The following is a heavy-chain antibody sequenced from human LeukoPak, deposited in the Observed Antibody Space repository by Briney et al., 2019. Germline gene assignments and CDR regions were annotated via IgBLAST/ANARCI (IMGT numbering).Heavy chain of an antibody. Sequence: PSETLSLTCTVSGGSISSSSYYWGWIRQPPGKGLEWIGSIYYSGSTYYNPSLKSRVTISVDTSKNQFSLKLSSVTAADTAVYYCARHCGPGGLRFLEWSSDYYYYMDVWGKGTTVTVSS. CDR1: GGSISSSSYY. J-gene: IGHJ6*03. CDR3: ARHCGPGGLRFLEWSSDYYYYMDV. D-gene: IGHD3-3*01. V-gene: IGHV4-39*01. CDR2: IYYSGST.